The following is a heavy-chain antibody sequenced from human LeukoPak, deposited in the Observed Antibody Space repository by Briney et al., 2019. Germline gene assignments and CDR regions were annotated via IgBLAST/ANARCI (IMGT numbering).Heavy chain of an antibody. V-gene: IGHV4-34*01. D-gene: IGHD6-13*01. CDR3: ARVVLAAAGTTPSDY. CDR1: GGSFSGYY. Sequence: PSETLSLTCAVYGGSFSGYYWSWIRQPPGKGLEWIGEINHSGSTNYNPSLKSRVTISVDTSKNHFSLKLSSVTAADTAVYYCARVVLAAAGTTPSDYWGQGTLVTVSS. J-gene: IGHJ4*02. CDR2: INHSGST.